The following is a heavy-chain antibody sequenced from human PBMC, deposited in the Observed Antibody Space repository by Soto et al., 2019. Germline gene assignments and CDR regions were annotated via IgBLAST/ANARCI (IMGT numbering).Heavy chain of an antibody. J-gene: IGHJ4*02. CDR3: ARVGSTSAAGVLDY. V-gene: IGHV3-11*06. Sequence: GGSLRLSCAACGLTFSDFYMSWIRQAPGKGLEWVSYISSSGSHTPYVDSVKGRFTISRDNAKNSVYLQMNSLRAEDTAVYYCARVGSTSAAGVLDYWGQGTLVTVSS. D-gene: IGHD6-13*01. CDR1: GLTFSDFY. CDR2: ISSSGSHT.